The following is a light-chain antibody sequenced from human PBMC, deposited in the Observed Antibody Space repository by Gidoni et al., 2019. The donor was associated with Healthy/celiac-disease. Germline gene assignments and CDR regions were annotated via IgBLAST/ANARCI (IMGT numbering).Light chain of an antibody. CDR2: DAS. CDR1: QSVSSF. V-gene: IGKV3-11*01. CDR3: QQRSNWPPYT. Sequence: EIVLTQSPATLSLSPGERATLSCRASQSVSSFLAWSQQKPGQAPRLLIYDASNRATGIPARFSGSGSWTDFTLTISSLEPEDSAVYFCQQRSNWPPYTCGQXTKLEIK. J-gene: IGKJ2*01.